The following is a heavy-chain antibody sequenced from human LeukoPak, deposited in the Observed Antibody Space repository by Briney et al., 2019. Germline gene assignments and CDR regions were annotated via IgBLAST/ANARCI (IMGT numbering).Heavy chain of an antibody. D-gene: IGHD2-21*01. CDR2: IYYSGST. V-gene: IGHV4-59*01. J-gene: IGHJ4*02. CDR3: ARSQGIGYFDY. Sequence: TSETLSLTCTVSGGSISSYYWSWIRRPPGKGLEWIGYIYYSGSTNYNPSLKSRVTISVDTSKNQFSLKLSSVTAADTAVYYCARSQGIGYFDYRGQGTLVTVSS. CDR1: GGSISSYY.